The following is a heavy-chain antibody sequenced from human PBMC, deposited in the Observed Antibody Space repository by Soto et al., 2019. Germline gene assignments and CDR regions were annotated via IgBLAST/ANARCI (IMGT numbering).Heavy chain of an antibody. D-gene: IGHD3-22*01. V-gene: IGHV1-69*13. CDR3: ARNGTYSSSLGHYTGMDV. CDR2: IVPVLGTP. J-gene: IGHJ6*02. Sequence: SVKVSCKASGGTFGNFIMNWVRQTPGQGLEWMGGIVPVLGTPTYAEKFKGRVRISATGSTSTTYIDLTSLRSEDTAIYYCARNGTYSSSLGHYTGMDVWGQGTTVTVSS. CDR1: GGTFGNFI.